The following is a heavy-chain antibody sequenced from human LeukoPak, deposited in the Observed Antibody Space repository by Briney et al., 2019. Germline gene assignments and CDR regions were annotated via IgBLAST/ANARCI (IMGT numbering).Heavy chain of an antibody. CDR1: GFTFSSYT. CDR2: VSVEGIGR. D-gene: IGHD4-11*01. CDR3: APVTKVDFDY. J-gene: IGHJ4*02. Sequence: GGSLRLSCAASGFTFSSYTMYWFRQAPGKGLEWVASVSVEGIGRYFPGSVEGRFAISRDNSKNTVYLQMNNVRIEDTAVYFCAPVTKVDFDYWGQGTLVTASS. V-gene: IGHV3-30*09.